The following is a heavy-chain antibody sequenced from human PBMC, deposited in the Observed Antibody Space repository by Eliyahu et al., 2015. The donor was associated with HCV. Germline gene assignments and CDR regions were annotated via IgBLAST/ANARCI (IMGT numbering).Heavy chain of an antibody. CDR1: GGTFSSYA. D-gene: IGHD5-24*01. CDR2: IIPFXGTP. V-gene: IGHV1-69*06. J-gene: IGHJ4*02. Sequence: QVQLLQSGAEVKKPGSSVKVSCXASGGTFSSYAISWVRQAPGQGLXWMGGIIPFXGTPNYAQKFRGRLTIIADKSTSTAYMELSSLRPEDTAVYYCTRGSEXTTITFDXWGXGTLVTVSS. CDR3: TRGSEXTTITFDX.